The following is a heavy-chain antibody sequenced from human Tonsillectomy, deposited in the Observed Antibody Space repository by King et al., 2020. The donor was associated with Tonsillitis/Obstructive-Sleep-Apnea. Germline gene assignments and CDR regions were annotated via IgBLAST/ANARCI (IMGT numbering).Heavy chain of an antibody. CDR3: ARGFVWSAYSRPQYFQH. CDR2: ISSSGSTI. D-gene: IGHD3-3*01. CDR1: GFTFSSYE. V-gene: IGHV3-48*03. J-gene: IGHJ1*01. Sequence: VQLVESGGGLVQPGGSLRLSCAASGFTFSSYEMNWVRQAPGKGLEWVSYISSSGSTIYYADSVKGRFTISRDNAKNSLYLQMNSLRAEDTAVYYCARGFVWSAYSRPQYFQHWGQGTLVTVSS.